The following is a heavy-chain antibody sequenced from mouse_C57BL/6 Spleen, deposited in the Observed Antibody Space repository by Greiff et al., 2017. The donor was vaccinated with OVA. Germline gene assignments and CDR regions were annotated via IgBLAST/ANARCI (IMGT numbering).Heavy chain of an antibody. J-gene: IGHJ2*01. D-gene: IGHD1-1*02. CDR2: ISNLAYSI. V-gene: IGHV5-15*01. CDR1: GFTFSDYG. CDR3: ARQVDEGYYFDY. Sequence: DVKLVESGGGLVQPGGSLKLSCAASGFTFSDYGMAWVRQAPRKGPEWVAFISNLAYSIYYADTVTGRFTISRENAKNTLYLEMSSLRSEDTAMYYCARQVDEGYYFDYWGKGTTLTVSS.